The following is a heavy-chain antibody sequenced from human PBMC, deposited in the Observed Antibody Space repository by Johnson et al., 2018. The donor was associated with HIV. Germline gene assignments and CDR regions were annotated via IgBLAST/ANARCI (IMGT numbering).Heavy chain of an antibody. CDR1: GFTFDDYA. Sequence: VQLVESGGGLVQPGRSLRLSCAASGFTFDDYAMHWVRQAPGKGLEWVAGINWNGGSTGYADSVKGRFTISRDNSKKSLCLQMNTLRAEDTAVYYCASYSSSDAFDILGQGTMVTVSS. D-gene: IGHD6-6*01. CDR2: INWNGGST. CDR3: ASYSSSDAFDI. J-gene: IGHJ3*02. V-gene: IGHV3-9*01.